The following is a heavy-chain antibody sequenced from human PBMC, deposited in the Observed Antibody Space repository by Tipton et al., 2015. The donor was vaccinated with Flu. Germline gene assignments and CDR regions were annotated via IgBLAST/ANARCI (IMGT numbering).Heavy chain of an antibody. D-gene: IGHD5-18*01. CDR2: IYYSGST. Sequence: TLSLTCTVSGGSISSGGYYWSWIRQHPGKGLEWIGYIYYSGSTYYNPSLKSRVTISVDTSKNQFSLRLSSVTAADTAVYYCARDGHSYGSNYWGQGTLVTVSS. V-gene: IGHV4-31*03. CDR1: GGSISSGGYY. J-gene: IGHJ4*02. CDR3: ARDGHSYGSNY.